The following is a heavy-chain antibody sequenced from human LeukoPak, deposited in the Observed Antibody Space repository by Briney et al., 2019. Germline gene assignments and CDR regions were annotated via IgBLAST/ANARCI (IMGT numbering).Heavy chain of an antibody. CDR3: ARGYSSTLFDY. CDR1: GFTFSNSA. J-gene: IGHJ4*02. D-gene: IGHD2-2*01. Sequence: GGSLRLSCAASGFTFSNSAMNWVRQAPGKGLEWVSSINNVGSHIYYADSVKGRFTISRDNSKNTLYLQMDSLRAEDTAVYYCARGYSSTLFDYWGQGTLVTVSS. CDR2: INNVGSHI. V-gene: IGHV3-21*04.